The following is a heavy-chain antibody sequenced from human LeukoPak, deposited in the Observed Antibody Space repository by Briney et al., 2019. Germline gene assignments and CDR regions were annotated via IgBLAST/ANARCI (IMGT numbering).Heavy chain of an antibody. D-gene: IGHD1-26*01. CDR1: GXTFSSYG. J-gene: IGHJ4*02. Sequence: PGRSLRLSCAASGXTFSSYGMHWVRQAPGKGLEWVAVIWYDGSNKYYADSVKGRFTISRDNSKNTLYLQMNSLRAEDTAVYYCAREDKVGATIDYWGQGTLVTVSS. CDR2: IWYDGSNK. CDR3: AREDKVGATIDY. V-gene: IGHV3-33*01.